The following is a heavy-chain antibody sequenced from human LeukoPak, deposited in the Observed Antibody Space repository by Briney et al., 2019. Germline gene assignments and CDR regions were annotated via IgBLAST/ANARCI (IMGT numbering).Heavy chain of an antibody. J-gene: IGHJ4*02. D-gene: IGHD3-22*01. CDR1: GYTFTGYY. CDR2: INPNSGGT. V-gene: IGHV1-2*02. CDR3: AREGYYYDSSGYYYGY. Sequence: GASVKVSCKASGYTFTGYYMQWVRQAPGQGLEWMGWINPNSGGTNYAQRFQGRATMTRDTSISTAYMELNRLRSDDTAVYYCAREGYYYDSSGYYYGYWGQGTLVTVSS.